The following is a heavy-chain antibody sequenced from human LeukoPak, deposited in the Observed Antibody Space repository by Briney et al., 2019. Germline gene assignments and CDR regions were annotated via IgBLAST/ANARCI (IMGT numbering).Heavy chain of an antibody. CDR3: ARDSWALHFDY. V-gene: IGHV3-7*01. CDR2: IKQDGSEK. Sequence: GGSLRLSCAASGFTFSSYWMSWVRQAPGKGLEWVADIKQDGSEKYYVDSVKGRFTISRDNAKNSLYLRMNSLRAEDTAVYYCARDSWALHFDYWGQGALVTVSS. D-gene: IGHD1-26*01. CDR1: GFTFSSYW. J-gene: IGHJ4*02.